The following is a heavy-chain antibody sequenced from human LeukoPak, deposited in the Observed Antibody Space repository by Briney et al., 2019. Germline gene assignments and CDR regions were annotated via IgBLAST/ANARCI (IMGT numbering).Heavy chain of an antibody. D-gene: IGHD3-10*01. Sequence: PSETLSLTCTVSGGSISSCYWSWIRQPPGKGLEWIGYIYYSGSTNYNPSLKSRVTISVDTSKNQFSLKLSSVTAADTAVYYCAREGSMVGSNWFDPWGQGTLVTVSS. CDR2: IYYSGST. CDR1: GGSISSCY. J-gene: IGHJ5*02. CDR3: AREGSMVGSNWFDP. V-gene: IGHV4-59*01.